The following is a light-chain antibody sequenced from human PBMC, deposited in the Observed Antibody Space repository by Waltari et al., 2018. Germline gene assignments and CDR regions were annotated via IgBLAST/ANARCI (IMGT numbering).Light chain of an antibody. CDR1: SSDIGGYNY. CDR3: SSYTSSSDRV. CDR2: EVT. J-gene: IGLJ3*02. Sequence: QSALTQPASVSGSPGQSITIACPGTSSDIGGYNYVSWYQQHPGKAPKLIIYEVTNRPSGVSDRFSGSKSGSTASLTISGLQAEDEADYYCSSYTSSSDRVFGGGTKLTVL. V-gene: IGLV2-14*01.